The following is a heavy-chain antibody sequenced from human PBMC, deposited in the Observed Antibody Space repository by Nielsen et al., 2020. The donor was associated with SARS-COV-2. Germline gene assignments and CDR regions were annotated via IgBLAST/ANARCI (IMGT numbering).Heavy chain of an antibody. Sequence: ASVKVSCKASGYTFTGYYMHWVRQAPGQGLEWMGRINPNSGGTNYAQKFQGRVTITADESTSTAYMELSSLRSEDTAVYYCARATVVAATDGMDVWGQGTTVTVSS. J-gene: IGHJ6*02. V-gene: IGHV1-2*06. D-gene: IGHD2-15*01. CDR3: ARATVVAATDGMDV. CDR1: GYTFTGYY. CDR2: INPNSGGT.